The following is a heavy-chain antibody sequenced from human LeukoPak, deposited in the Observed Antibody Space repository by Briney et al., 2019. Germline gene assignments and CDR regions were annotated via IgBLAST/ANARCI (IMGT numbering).Heavy chain of an antibody. CDR3: ARDVYYYGSGMEDWFDP. Sequence: GGSLRLSCAASGFTFSSYWMSWVRQAPGKGVEGVAHINQDGSEKYYVDSVKGRFTISRDNAKNSLYLQMNSLRAEDTAVYYCARDVYYYGSGMEDWFDPWGQGTLVTVSS. CDR1: GFTFSSYW. D-gene: IGHD3-10*01. CDR2: INQDGSEK. J-gene: IGHJ5*02. V-gene: IGHV3-7*01.